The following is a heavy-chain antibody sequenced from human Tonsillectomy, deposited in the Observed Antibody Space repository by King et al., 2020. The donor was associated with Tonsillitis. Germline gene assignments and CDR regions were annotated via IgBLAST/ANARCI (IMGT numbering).Heavy chain of an antibody. D-gene: IGHD5-18*01. V-gene: IGHV5-51*01. Sequence: QLVQSGAEVRKPGESLKISCKGFGFSFTNYWIGWVRQMPGKGLEWMGIIFPRDSDTRYSPSFQGQVTMSADKSISTAYLQLNTLKASDTAMYFCARDSFGRDDAFDIWGQGTMVIVSS. J-gene: IGHJ3*02. CDR1: GFSFTNYW. CDR3: ARDSFGRDDAFDI. CDR2: IFPRDSDT.